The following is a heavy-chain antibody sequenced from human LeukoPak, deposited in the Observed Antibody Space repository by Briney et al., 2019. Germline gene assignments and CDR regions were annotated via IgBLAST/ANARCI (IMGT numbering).Heavy chain of an antibody. CDR1: GGTFSSYA. Sequence: GSSVKVSCKASGGTFSSYAISWVRQAPGQGLEWMGRIIPILGIANYAQKFQGRVTITADKSTSTAYMELSSLRSEDTAVYYCARINTAMAEFDYWGQGTLVTVSS. V-gene: IGHV1-69*04. D-gene: IGHD5-18*01. CDR2: IIPILGIA. J-gene: IGHJ4*02. CDR3: ARINTAMAEFDY.